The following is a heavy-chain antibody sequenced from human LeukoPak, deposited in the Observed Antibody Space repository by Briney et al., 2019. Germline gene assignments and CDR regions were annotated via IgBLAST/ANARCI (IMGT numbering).Heavy chain of an antibody. CDR1: GYTFTSYY. V-gene: IGHV1-46*01. D-gene: IGHD3-3*01. J-gene: IGHJ6*02. CDR3: ARTQIFGVVTNYYYYYGMDV. CDR2: INPSIGNT. Sequence: ASVKVSCEASGYTFTSYYAHWVRQAPGQGLEWMGVINPSIGNTSYAQNFQGRVTMTRDTSTNTLYMELSSLRSEDTAVYYCARTQIFGVVTNYYYYYGMDVWGQGTTVTVSS.